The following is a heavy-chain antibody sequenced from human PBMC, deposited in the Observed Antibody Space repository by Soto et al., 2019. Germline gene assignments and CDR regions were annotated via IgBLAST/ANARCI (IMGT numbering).Heavy chain of an antibody. CDR1: GFTFSSNG. V-gene: IGHV3-30*18. CDR2: ISYDGSNK. Sequence: GGSLSLSCAASGFTFSSNGMHWVRQAPGKGLEWVAVISYDGSNKYYANSVKGRFTISRDNSKNTLYLQMNSLRAEDTAVYYCAKDRSLVRGPMPYWGQGTLVTVSS. J-gene: IGHJ4*02. CDR3: AKDRSLVRGPMPY. D-gene: IGHD3-10*01.